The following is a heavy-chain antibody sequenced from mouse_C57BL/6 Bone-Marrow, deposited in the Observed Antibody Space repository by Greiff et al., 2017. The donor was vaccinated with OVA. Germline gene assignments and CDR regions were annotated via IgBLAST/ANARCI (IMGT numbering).Heavy chain of an antibody. Sequence: VKLVESGPGLVAPSQSLSITCTVSGFSLTSYGVDWVRQSPGKGLEWLGVIWGVGSTNYNSALKSRLSISKDNSKSQVFLKMNSLQTDDTAMYYCASGYGNYVLAYWGQGTLVTVSA. CDR2: IWGVGST. D-gene: IGHD2-1*01. CDR3: ASGYGNYVLAY. CDR1: GFSLTSYG. V-gene: IGHV2-6*01. J-gene: IGHJ3*01.